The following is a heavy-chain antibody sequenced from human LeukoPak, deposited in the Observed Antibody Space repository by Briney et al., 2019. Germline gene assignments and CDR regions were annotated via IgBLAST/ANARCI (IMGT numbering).Heavy chain of an antibody. CDR2: IWYDGRNK. J-gene: IGHJ4*02. CDR3: ARGSDVVVLDH. Sequence: GGSLRLSCAASGFTFSSYAMSWVRQAPGKGLEWVAIIWYDGRNKYYADSVKGRFTISRDNSKNTLYLQMNSLRAEDTAVYYCARGSDVVVLDHWGQGTLVTVSS. V-gene: IGHV3-33*08. CDR1: GFTFSSYA. D-gene: IGHD2-21*01.